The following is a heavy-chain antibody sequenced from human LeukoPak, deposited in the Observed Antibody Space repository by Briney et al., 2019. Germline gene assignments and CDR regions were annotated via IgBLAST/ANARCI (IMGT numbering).Heavy chain of an antibody. V-gene: IGHV3-23*01. D-gene: IGHD5-18*01. CDR3: ARDGEYSYGLS. CDR2: ISGSGGGT. Sequence: TGGSLRLSCAASGFTFNSYAMSWVRQAPEKGLEWVATISGSGGGTYYADSVKGRFTISRDNSKNTLYLQMNSLRAEDTAVYYCARDGEYSYGLSWGQGTLVTVSS. CDR1: GFTFNSYA. J-gene: IGHJ4*02.